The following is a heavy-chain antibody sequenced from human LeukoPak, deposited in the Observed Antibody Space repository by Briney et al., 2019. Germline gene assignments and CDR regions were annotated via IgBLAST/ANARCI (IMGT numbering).Heavy chain of an antibody. CDR3: AKVRITIYGVVDAFDI. V-gene: IGHV3-48*01. Sequence: PGGSLRLSCAASGFTVSSNCMSWVRQAPGKGLEWLSYISRSGYRTIYVDSVKGRFTISRDNAENSLYLQMNSLRAQDTAVYYCAKVRITIYGVVDAFDIWGQGTMVTVYS. CDR1: GFTVSSNC. J-gene: IGHJ3*02. CDR2: ISRSGYRT. D-gene: IGHD3-3*01.